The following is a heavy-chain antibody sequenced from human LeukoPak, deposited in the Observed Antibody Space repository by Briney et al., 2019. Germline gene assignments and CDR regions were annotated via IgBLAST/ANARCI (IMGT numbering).Heavy chain of an antibody. D-gene: IGHD4-17*01. CDR1: GFTVSSNY. CDR3: ARDSGSSHGYGDYGHFDY. CDR2: IYGGGST. Sequence: GGSLRLSCAASGFTVSSNYMSWVRQAPGKGLEWVSVIYGGGSTFYADSVKGRFTISRDNSKNTLYLQMNSLRAEDTAVYYCARDSGSSHGYGDYGHFDYWGQGTLVTVSS. J-gene: IGHJ4*02. V-gene: IGHV3-66*02.